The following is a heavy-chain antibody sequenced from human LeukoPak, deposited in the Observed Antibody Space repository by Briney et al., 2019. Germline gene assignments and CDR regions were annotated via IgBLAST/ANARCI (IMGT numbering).Heavy chain of an antibody. V-gene: IGHV3-30*04. CDR3: AESYYDFWTGYPSDAFDI. CDR1: GFTFSTFT. D-gene: IGHD3-3*01. CDR2: ISYDGSNE. Sequence: GGSLRLSCAASGFTFSTFTMHWVRQAPGKGLNLVAVISYDGSNEYYADSVRGRFTISRDNSRNTLDLQMNSLRPEDTAVYYCAESYYDFWTGYPSDAFDIWGQGTMVTVSS. J-gene: IGHJ3*02.